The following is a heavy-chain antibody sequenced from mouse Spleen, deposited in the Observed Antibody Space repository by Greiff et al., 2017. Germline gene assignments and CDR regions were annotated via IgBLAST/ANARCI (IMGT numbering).Heavy chain of an antibody. J-gene: IGHJ2*01. CDR1: GFNIKDYY. CDR3: ARQYGNQYYFDY. CDR2: IDPEDGET. V-gene: IGHV14-2*01. D-gene: IGHD2-10*02. Sequence: EVQVVESGAELVKPGASVQLSCTASGFNIKDYYMHWVKQRTEQGLEWIGRIDPEDGETKYAPKFQGKATITADTSSNTAYLQLSSLTSEDTAVYYCARQYGNQYYFDYWGQGTTLTVSS.